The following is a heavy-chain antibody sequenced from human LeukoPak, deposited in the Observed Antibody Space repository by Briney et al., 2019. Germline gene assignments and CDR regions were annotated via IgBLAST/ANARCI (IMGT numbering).Heavy chain of an antibody. CDR3: ARDNLGSQSHVDAFDI. J-gene: IGHJ3*02. CDR2: IYYSGST. D-gene: IGHD3-16*01. Sequence: SETLSLTCTVSGGSISSYYWSWIRQPPGKGLEWIGYIYYSGSTNYNPSLKSRVTISVDTSKNQFSLKLSSVTAADTAVYYCARDNLGSQSHVDAFDIWGQGTMVTVSS. CDR1: GGSISSYY. V-gene: IGHV4-59*12.